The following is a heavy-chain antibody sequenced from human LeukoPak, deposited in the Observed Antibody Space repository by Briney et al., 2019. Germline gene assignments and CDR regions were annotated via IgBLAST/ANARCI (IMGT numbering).Heavy chain of an antibody. V-gene: IGHV3-7*01. D-gene: IGHD6-19*01. J-gene: IGHJ5*02. Sequence: GGSPRLSCAASGFTFSSYWMNWVRQAPGKGLEWVANIKQDGSEKYYLDSVKGRFTISRDNAKKSHYLQMNNLRAEDTAMYYCARDLTGYTSAWGQGTLVTVSS. CDR3: ARDLTGYTSA. CDR1: GFTFSSYW. CDR2: IKQDGSEK.